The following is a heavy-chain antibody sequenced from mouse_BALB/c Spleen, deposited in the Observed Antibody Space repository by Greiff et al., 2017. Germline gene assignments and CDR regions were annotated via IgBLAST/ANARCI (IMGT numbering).Heavy chain of an antibody. V-gene: IGHV5-4*02. D-gene: IGHD2-4*01. CDR1: GFTFSDYY. CDR2: ISDGGSYT. Sequence: EVQLVESGGGLVKPGGSLKLSCAASGFTFSDYYMYWVRQTPEKRLEWVATISDGGSYTNYTDSVKGRCTIAKDNAKNNLYLQMSSLKSEDTAMFYCASGDYDGFPFAYWGQGTLVTVSA. CDR3: ASGDYDGFPFAY. J-gene: IGHJ3*01.